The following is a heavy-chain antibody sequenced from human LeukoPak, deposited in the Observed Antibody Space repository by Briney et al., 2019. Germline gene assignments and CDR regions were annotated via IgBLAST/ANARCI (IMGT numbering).Heavy chain of an antibody. CDR3: AKDQWMGGTPYYFHY. CDR1: GFTFSSHG. Sequence: PGGSLRLSCAASGFTFSSHGMHWVRQAPGKGLEWVAYIRYDGSNKYYAESVKGRFTISRDNSKNTLYLQMNSVTAEDTAIYYCAKDQWMGGTPYYFHYWGQGTLVTVSS. D-gene: IGHD6-19*01. V-gene: IGHV3-30*02. CDR2: IRYDGSNK. J-gene: IGHJ4*02.